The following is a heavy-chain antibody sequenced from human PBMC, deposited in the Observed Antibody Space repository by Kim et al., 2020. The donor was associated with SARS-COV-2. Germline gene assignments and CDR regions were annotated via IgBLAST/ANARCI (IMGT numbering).Heavy chain of an antibody. J-gene: IGHJ6*02. CDR3: TKDITPGGADV. CDR2: ISLDSGAT. V-gene: IGHV3-9*02. D-gene: IGHD1-1*01. CDR1: GSTSNNFA. Sequence: GGSLRLSCEVSGSTSNNFAMHWVRQAPGKGLEWVSAISLDSGATGYADSVKGRFTVSRDNANNSLYLLMNSLRPEDTALYYCTKDITPGGADVWGQGTAVTVSS.